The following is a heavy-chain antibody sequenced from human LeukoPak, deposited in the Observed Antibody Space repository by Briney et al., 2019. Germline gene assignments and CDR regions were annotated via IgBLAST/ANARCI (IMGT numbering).Heavy chain of an antibody. J-gene: IGHJ4*02. CDR2: TGNKANSYTT. V-gene: IGHV3-72*01. Sequence: PGGSLRLSCVASGFTFSDHYMDWVRQAPGKGLEWVGRTGNKANSYTTQYAASVKGRFTISSDDSKNSLYLQMNSLKTEDTAVYYCAKSSVSSRWGQGTLVTVSS. CDR3: AKSSVSSR. D-gene: IGHD1-26*01. CDR1: GFTFSDHY.